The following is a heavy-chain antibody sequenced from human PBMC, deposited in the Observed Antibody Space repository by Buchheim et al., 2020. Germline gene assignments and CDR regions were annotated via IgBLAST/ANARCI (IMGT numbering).Heavy chain of an antibody. Sequence: QVQLKQWGAGLLKPSETLSLTCAVYGGSFSTYYWSWIRQPPGKGLEWIGEISHTGSIKYNPSLKSRVTMLIDTSKNQFSLKLSSVTAADTAVYYCASIIAVSINLVYDSWGQG. V-gene: IGHV4-34*02. CDR1: GGSFSTYY. CDR3: ASIIAVSINLVYDS. D-gene: IGHD6-19*01. CDR2: ISHTGSI. J-gene: IGHJ4*02.